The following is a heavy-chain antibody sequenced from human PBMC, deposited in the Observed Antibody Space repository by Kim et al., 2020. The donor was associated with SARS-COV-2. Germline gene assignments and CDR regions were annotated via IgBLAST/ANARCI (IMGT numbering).Heavy chain of an antibody. V-gene: IGHV5-51*01. J-gene: IGHJ4*02. CDR2: SDT. D-gene: IGHD1-1*01. CDR3: ARNWNYFDY. Sequence: SDTRYSPSFQGQVTISADKSVSTAYLQWSSLKASDTAMYYCARNWNYFDYWGQGTLVTVSS.